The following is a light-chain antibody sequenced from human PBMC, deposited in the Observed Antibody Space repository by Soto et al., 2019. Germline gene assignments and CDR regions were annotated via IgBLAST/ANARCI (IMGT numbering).Light chain of an antibody. CDR3: QQYDTFSGA. V-gene: IGKV1-5*01. J-gene: IGKJ1*01. Sequence: EIHMPQSPSSVSATTQDTVTVTSRASQSVSGWLAWYQQKPGEAPKLLIYDASALPRGVPSRFSGSGPGTKFTLTIASLQPDDFATYYCQQYDTFSGAFGPGTKVDIK. CDR2: DAS. CDR1: QSVSGW.